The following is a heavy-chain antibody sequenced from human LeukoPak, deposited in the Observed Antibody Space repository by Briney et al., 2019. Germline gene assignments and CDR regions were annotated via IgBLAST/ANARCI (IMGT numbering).Heavy chain of an antibody. D-gene: IGHD1-26*01. Sequence: GESLKISCKGSGYSFTSYWIGWVRQMPGKGLEWMGIIYPGDSDTRYSPSFQGQVTISADKSISTAYLQWSSLKASDTAMYYCASQDSSGSRNSHIDYWGQGTLVTVSS. CDR3: ASQDSSGSRNSHIDY. J-gene: IGHJ4*02. CDR1: GYSFTSYW. V-gene: IGHV5-51*01. CDR2: IYPGDSDT.